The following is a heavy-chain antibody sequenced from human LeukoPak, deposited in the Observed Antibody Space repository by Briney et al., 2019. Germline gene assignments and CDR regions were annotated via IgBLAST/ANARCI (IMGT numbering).Heavy chain of an antibody. D-gene: IGHD5-12*01. CDR1: GFTFSSYS. J-gene: IGHJ3*02. Sequence: PGGSLRLSCAASGFTFSSYSMNWVRQAPGKGLEWVSSISSSSSYIYYADSVKGRFTISRDNAKNSLYLQMNSLRAEDTAVHYCARERGYSRYDGVGHDAFDIWGQGTMVTVSS. CDR3: ARERGYSRYDGVGHDAFDI. CDR2: ISSSSSYI. V-gene: IGHV3-21*01.